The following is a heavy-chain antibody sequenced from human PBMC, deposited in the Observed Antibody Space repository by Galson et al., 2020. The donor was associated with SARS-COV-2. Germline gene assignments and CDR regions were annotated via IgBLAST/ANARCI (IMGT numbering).Heavy chain of an antibody. V-gene: IGHV1-58*01. CDR3: AAESNAHSGSYLDY. J-gene: IGHJ4*02. Sequence: SVKVSCKASGFTFPSSAVQWVRQARGQRLEWIGWIVVGSGNTNYAQKFQERVTITRDMSTSTAYMELSSLRSEDTAVYYCAAESNAHSGSYLDYWGQGTLVTVSS. D-gene: IGHD3-10*01. CDR1: GFTFPSSA. CDR2: IVVGSGNT.